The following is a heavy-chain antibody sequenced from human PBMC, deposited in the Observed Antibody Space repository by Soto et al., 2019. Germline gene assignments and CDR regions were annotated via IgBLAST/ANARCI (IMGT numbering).Heavy chain of an antibody. CDR1: GFTFSSCS. J-gene: IGHJ4*02. CDR2: ISYDGSNK. D-gene: IGHD3-3*01. V-gene: IGHV3-30-3*01. Sequence: QVQLVEFGGGVVQPGRSLRLSCAASGFTFSSCSMHWVRQAPGKGLEWVALISYDGSNKYYADSVKGRFTISRDNSKNTLYLQMNSLRAEDTAVYYCARDKRDLRFLEWSYYFDYWGQGTLVTVSS. CDR3: ARDKRDLRFLEWSYYFDY.